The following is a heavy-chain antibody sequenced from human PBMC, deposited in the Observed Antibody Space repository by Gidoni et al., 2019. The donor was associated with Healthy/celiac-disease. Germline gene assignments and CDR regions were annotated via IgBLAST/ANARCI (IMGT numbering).Heavy chain of an antibody. D-gene: IGHD3-22*01. CDR1: VFTFDDYA. CDR2: ISWNSGSI. V-gene: IGHV3-9*01. J-gene: IGHJ4*02. Sequence: EVQLVESGGGLVQPGRSLRLSCAASVFTFDDYAMHWGRHAPGKGLEWVSGISWNSGSIGYADSVKGRFTIYRDNAKNSLYLQMNSLRAEDTALYYCAKGRYYYDSSGYYSYFDYWGQGTLVTVSS. CDR3: AKGRYYYDSSGYYSYFDY.